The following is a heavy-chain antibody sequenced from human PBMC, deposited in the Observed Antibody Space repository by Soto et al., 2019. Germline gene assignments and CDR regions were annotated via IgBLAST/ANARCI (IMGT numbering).Heavy chain of an antibody. CDR3: ARGLITMIVVAHDAFGI. CDR2: ISSSGSTI. Sequence: PGGSLRLSCAASGFTFSSYEMNWVRQAPGKGLEWVSYISSSGSTIYYADSVKGRFTISRDNAKNSLYLQMNSLRAEDAAVYYCARGLITMIVVAHDAFGIWGQGTMVTVS. CDR1: GFTFSSYE. J-gene: IGHJ3*02. D-gene: IGHD3-22*01. V-gene: IGHV3-48*03.